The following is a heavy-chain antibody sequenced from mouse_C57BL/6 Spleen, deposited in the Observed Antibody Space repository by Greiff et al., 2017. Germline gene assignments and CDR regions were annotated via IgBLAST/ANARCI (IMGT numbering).Heavy chain of an antibody. Sequence: QVQLQQPGAELVKPGASVKLSCKASGYTFTSYWMHWVKQRPGQGLEWIGMIHPNSGSTNYNEKFKSKATLTVDKSSSTAYMQLSSLTSEDSAVYYCVPDLPPFAYWGQGTLVTVSA. J-gene: IGHJ3*01. V-gene: IGHV1-64*01. CDR2: IHPNSGST. D-gene: IGHD2-1*01. CDR3: VPDLPPFAY. CDR1: GYTFTSYW.